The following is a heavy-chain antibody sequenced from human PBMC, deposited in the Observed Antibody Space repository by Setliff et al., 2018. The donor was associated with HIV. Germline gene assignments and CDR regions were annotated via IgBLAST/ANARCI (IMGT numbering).Heavy chain of an antibody. CDR1: GGYLDSYS. J-gene: IGHJ5*02. CDR2: VYSSGFT. V-gene: IGHV4-4*07. CDR3: ARGRAGTGLDP. Sequence: SETLSLTCSVSGGYLDSYSWSWIRQPAGKGLEWIGQVYSSGFTDDNPSLKSRVTLSADPSKTEVSLKMSSVTAEDTAVYYCARGRAGTGLDPWGQGTLVTVSS. D-gene: IGHD6-13*01.